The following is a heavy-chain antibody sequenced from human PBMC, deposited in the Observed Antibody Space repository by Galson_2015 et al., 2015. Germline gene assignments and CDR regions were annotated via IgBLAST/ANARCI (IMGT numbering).Heavy chain of an antibody. CDR3: ARRRGSGSLGEFDP. D-gene: IGHD5-12*01. Sequence: ETLSLTCAVSGGSISSSNWWRWVRPPPGKGLEWIGEIYHSGSTNYNQSLKSGVTISVDKSKNQFSLKLSSVTAADTAVYYCARRRGSGSLGEFDPWGQGTLVTVSS. J-gene: IGHJ5*02. CDR2: IYHSGST. V-gene: IGHV4-4*02. CDR1: GGSISSSNW.